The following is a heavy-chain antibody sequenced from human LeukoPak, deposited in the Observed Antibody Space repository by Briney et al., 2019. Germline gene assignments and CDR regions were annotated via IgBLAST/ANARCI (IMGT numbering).Heavy chain of an antibody. CDR1: GGSISSSSYY. CDR2: IYYSGST. J-gene: IGHJ3*02. Sequence: SQTLSLTCTVSGGSISSSSYYWGWIRQPPGKGLEWIGSIYYSGSTYYNPSLKSRVTISVDTSKNQFSLKLSSVTAADTAVYYCARPNTRGYSYGEGPDAFDIWGQGTMVTVSS. CDR3: ARPNTRGYSYGEGPDAFDI. V-gene: IGHV4-39*01. D-gene: IGHD5-18*01.